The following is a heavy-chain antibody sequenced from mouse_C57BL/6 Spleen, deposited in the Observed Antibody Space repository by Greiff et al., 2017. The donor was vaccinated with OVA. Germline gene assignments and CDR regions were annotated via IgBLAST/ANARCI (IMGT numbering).Heavy chain of an antibody. J-gene: IGHJ3*01. CDR2: ISSGSSTI. CDR3: ARMGAFAY. Sequence: EVNVVESGGGLVKPGGSLKLSCAASGFTFSDYGMHWVRQAPEKGLEWVAYISSGSSTIYYADTVKGRFTISRDNAKNTLFLQMTSLRSEDTAMYYCARMGAFAYWGQGTLVTVSA. V-gene: IGHV5-17*01. CDR1: GFTFSDYG.